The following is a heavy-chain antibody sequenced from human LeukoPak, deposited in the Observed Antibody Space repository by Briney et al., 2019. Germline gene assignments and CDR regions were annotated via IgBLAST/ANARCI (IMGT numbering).Heavy chain of an antibody. J-gene: IGHJ4*02. V-gene: IGHV4-39*01. CDR2: IYYSGST. Sequence: SETLSLTCTVSGGSISSSTYYWGWIRQPPGKGLEWIGTIYYSGSTYYNPSLKSRVTISVDTSKNQFSLKLSSVTAADTAVYYCARTRYYYNSRSYGAPYYFDYWGQGTLVTVSS. D-gene: IGHD3-10*01. CDR3: ARTRYYYNSRSYGAPYYFDY. CDR1: GGSISSSTYY.